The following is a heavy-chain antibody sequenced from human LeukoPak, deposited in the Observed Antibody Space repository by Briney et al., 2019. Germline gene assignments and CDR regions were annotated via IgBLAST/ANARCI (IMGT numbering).Heavy chain of an antibody. V-gene: IGHV1-46*01. CDR3: AREGPAGSWQQFDY. D-gene: IGHD6-13*01. CDR2: INPSGGST. Sequence: ASVKVSCKASGGTFSSYAISWVRQAPGQGLEWMGIINPSGGSTSYAQKFQGRVTMTRDTSTSTVYMELSSLRSEDTAVYYCAREGPAGSWQQFDYWGQGTLVTVSS. CDR1: GGTFSSYA. J-gene: IGHJ4*02.